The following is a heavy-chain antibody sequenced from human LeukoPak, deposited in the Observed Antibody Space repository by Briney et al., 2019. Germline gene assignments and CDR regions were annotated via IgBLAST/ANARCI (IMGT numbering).Heavy chain of an antibody. CDR2: INPSGGRT. Sequence: GASVKVSCKASGYTFTSYYMHWVRQAPGQGLEWMGIINPSGGRTSYAQKFQGRVTMTRDTSTSTVYMELSSLRSEDTAVYYCASQRLRRDWFDPWGQGTLVTVSS. CDR1: GYTFTSYY. V-gene: IGHV1-46*01. CDR3: ASQRLRRDWFDP. J-gene: IGHJ5*02. D-gene: IGHD4-17*01.